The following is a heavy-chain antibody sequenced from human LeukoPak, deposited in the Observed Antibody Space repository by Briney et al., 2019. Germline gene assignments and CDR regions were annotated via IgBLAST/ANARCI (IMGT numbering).Heavy chain of an antibody. CDR2: MNPNSGNT. CDR3: AREEWLVGGNFDY. D-gene: IGHD6-19*01. CDR1: GYTFTSYD. Sequence: ASVKVSCKASGYTFTSYDINWVRQATGQGLEWMGWMNPNSGNTGYAQKFQGRVTMTRNTSISTAYMGLSSLRSEDTAVYYCAREEWLVGGNFDYWGQGTLVTVSS. J-gene: IGHJ4*02. V-gene: IGHV1-8*01.